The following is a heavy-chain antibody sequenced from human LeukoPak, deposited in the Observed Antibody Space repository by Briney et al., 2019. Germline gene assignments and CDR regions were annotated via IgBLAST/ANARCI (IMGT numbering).Heavy chain of an antibody. CDR1: GGTFSSYA. V-gene: IGHV1-69*04. J-gene: IGHJ4*02. CDR2: IIPILGIA. CDR3: VGVTTSTKELRPDY. D-gene: IGHD4-17*01. Sequence: SVKVSCKASGGTFSSYAVSWVRQAPGQGLEWMGRIIPILGIANYAQKFQGRVTITADKSTSTAYMELSSLRSEDTAVYYCVGVTTSTKELRPDYWGQGTLVTVSS.